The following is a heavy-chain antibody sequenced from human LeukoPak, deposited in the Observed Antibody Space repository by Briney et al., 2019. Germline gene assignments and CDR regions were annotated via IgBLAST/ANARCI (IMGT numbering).Heavy chain of an antibody. V-gene: IGHV3-48*03. Sequence: GGSLRLSCAASGFTFSSYEMNWVRQAPGKGLEWVSYISSSGSTIYYADSVKGRFTISRDNAKTSLYLQMNSLRAEDTAVYYCALAAAGTAYYYYYYGMDVWGQGTTVTVSS. J-gene: IGHJ6*02. CDR2: ISSSGSTI. CDR1: GFTFSSYE. D-gene: IGHD6-13*01. CDR3: ALAAAGTAYYYYYYGMDV.